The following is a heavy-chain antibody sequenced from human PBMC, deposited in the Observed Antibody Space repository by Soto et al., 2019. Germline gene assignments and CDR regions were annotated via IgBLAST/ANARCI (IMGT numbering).Heavy chain of an antibody. D-gene: IGHD5-12*01. V-gene: IGHV1-2*04. J-gene: IGHJ5*02. Sequence: QVQLVQSGAEVKKPGASVKVSCKASGYAFSDFYVHWVRQAPGQGLEWMGWINPYSGATNNAQKFQDWVTMTGDASVSTAYLELTTLVSDDTAVYYCARARANVAPNWFDPWGQGTLVIVSS. CDR3: ARARANVAPNWFDP. CDR1: GYAFSDFY. CDR2: INPYSGAT.